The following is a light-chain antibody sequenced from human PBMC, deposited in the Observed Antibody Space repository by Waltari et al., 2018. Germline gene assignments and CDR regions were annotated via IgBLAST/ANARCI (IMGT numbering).Light chain of an antibody. CDR2: LSS. CDR3: MQALQTPLT. J-gene: IGKJ4*01. V-gene: IGKV2-28*01. CDR1: QSLLHSNGYNY. Sequence: DIVMTQSPLSLPVTPGEPASISCRSSQSLLHSNGYNYLDWYLQKTGQSPQVLIYLSSSRAAGVPDRLSGSGSGTDFTLNISRVEAEDVGVYYCMQALQTPLTFGGGTKVEIK.